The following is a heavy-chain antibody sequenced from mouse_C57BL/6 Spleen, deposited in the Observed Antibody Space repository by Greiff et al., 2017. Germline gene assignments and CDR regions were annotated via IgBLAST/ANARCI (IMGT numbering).Heavy chain of an antibody. CDR3: ARGNYSNYGAWFAY. CDR1: GYTFTSYT. Sequence: VQRVESGAELARPGASVKMSCKASGYTFTSYTMHWVKQRPGQGLEWIGYINPSSGYTKYNQKFKDKATLTADKSSSTAYMQLSSLTSEDSAVYYCARGNYSNYGAWFAYWGQGTLVTVSA. D-gene: IGHD2-5*01. V-gene: IGHV1-4*01. CDR2: INPSSGYT. J-gene: IGHJ3*01.